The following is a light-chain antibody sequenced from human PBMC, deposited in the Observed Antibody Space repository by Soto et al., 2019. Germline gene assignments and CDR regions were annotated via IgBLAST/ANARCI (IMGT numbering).Light chain of an antibody. CDR3: ISYAGHIPA. V-gene: IGLV2-8*01. CDR2: EVD. Sequence: QSALTQPPSASGSLGQSVAISCTGTSSDVGGYNYVSWYQHHPGKAPKLIIYEVDKRPSGVPYRFSGSKSGNTASLTVSGLQVDDEADYYCISYAGHIPAIGGGTKLTVL. CDR1: SSDVGGYNY. J-gene: IGLJ2*01.